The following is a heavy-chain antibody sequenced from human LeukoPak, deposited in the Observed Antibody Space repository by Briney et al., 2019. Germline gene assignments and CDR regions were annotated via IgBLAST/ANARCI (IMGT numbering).Heavy chain of an antibody. CDR3: ARDRAARADNWFDP. CDR2: IWYDGSNK. V-gene: IGHV3-33*01. Sequence: PGRSLRLSCAASGFTFSSYGMHWVRQAPGKGLEWVAVIWYDGSNKYYADSVEGRFTISRDNSKNTLYLQMNSLRAEDTAVYYCARDRAARADNWFDPWGQGTLVTVSS. D-gene: IGHD6-13*01. J-gene: IGHJ5*02. CDR1: GFTFSSYG.